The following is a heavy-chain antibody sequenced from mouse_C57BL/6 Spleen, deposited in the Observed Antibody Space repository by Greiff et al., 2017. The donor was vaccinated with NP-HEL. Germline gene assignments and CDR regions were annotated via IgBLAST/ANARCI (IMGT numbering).Heavy chain of an antibody. D-gene: IGHD2-4*01. CDR1: GYTFTSYW. CDR3: TREYDYDWYFDV. V-gene: IGHV1-5*01. J-gene: IGHJ1*03. CDR2: IYPGSSVT. Sequence: EVQLQQSGTVLARPGASVKMSCKTSGYTFTSYWMHWVKQRPGQGLEWIGAIYPGSSVTSSNQKFKGKAKLTAVTSASTAYMELSSLTNEDSAVYYCTREYDYDWYFDVWGTGTTVTVSS.